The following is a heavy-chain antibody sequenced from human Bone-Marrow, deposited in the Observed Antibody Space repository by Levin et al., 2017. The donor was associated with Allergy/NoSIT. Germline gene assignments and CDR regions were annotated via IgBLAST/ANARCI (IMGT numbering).Heavy chain of an antibody. CDR1: GYTFTGYY. Sequence: ASVKVSCKASGYTFTGYYMHWVRQAPGQGLEWLGWLNPNTGGTSYAQKFQGRVTMTRDTSISTAYMDLSRLRSDDTAVYYCARAPSRGVRAFDYWGQGALVTVSS. CDR2: LNPNTGGT. D-gene: IGHD3-10*01. J-gene: IGHJ4*02. CDR3: ARAPSRGVRAFDY. V-gene: IGHV1-2*02.